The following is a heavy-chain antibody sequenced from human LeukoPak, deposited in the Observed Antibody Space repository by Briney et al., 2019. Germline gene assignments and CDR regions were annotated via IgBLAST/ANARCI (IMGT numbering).Heavy chain of an antibody. J-gene: IGHJ5*02. CDR1: GGSFSGYY. CDR2: INHSGST. Sequence: SETLSLTCAVYGGSFSGYYWSWIRQPPGKGLEWIGEINHSGSTNYNPSLKSRASISIDTSKNQFSLKLNSVTAADTAVYYCARDSNWFDPWGQGTLVTVSS. V-gene: IGHV4-34*01. CDR3: ARDSNWFDP.